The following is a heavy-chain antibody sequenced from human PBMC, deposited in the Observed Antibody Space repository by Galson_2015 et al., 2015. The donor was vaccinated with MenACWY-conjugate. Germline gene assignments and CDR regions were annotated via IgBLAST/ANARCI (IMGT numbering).Heavy chain of an antibody. V-gene: IGHV5-51*01. Sequence: QSGAEVKKSGESLKISCQGSGYSFTTYWIAWVRQIPGRGLEWVGLISPGDSNTRYSPSFQGQVTISADKSISTAYLQWSSLKASDTATYYCARHPPGGRGLDVWGQGTTVTVSS. CDR3: ARHPPGGRGLDV. D-gene: IGHD1-26*01. CDR2: ISPGDSNT. J-gene: IGHJ6*02. CDR1: GYSFTTYW.